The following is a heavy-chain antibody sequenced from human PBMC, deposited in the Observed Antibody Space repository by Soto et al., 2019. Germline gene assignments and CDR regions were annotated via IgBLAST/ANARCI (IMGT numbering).Heavy chain of an antibody. V-gene: IGHV3-7*01. CDR3: ARDESYYDSSGYPFDY. Sequence: GGSLRLSCAASGFTFSIYWMSWVRQAPGKGLEWVANIKQDGSEKYYVDSVKGRFTISRDNAKNSLYLQMNSLRAEDTAVYYCARDESYYDSSGYPFDYWGQGTLVTVSS. CDR1: GFTFSIYW. J-gene: IGHJ4*02. D-gene: IGHD3-22*01. CDR2: IKQDGSEK.